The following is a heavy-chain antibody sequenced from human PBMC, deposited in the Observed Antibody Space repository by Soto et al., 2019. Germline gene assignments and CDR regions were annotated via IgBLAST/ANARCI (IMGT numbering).Heavy chain of an antibody. CDR2: IYSSGST. V-gene: IGHV4-39*01. D-gene: IGHD5-12*01. CDR3: ASLISGYVKY. CDR1: GDSITSSTYS. J-gene: IGHJ4*02. Sequence: SETLCLTCTVSGDSITSSTYSWGWIRQPPGKGLEWLATIYSSGSTFYNPSLNGRVTISVDTSKNQFSLKLTSVTAADTYLYYCASLISGYVKYWGQGTLVTVSS.